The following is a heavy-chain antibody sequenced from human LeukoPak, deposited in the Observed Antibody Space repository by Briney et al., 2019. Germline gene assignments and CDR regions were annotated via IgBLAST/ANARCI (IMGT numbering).Heavy chain of an antibody. CDR2: INHSGST. D-gene: IGHD3-10*01. J-gene: IGHJ4*02. CDR1: GGSFSGYY. Sequence: SETLSLTCAVYGGSFSGYYWSWIRQPPGKGLEWIGEINHSGSTNYNPSLKSRVTISVDTSKNQFSLKLSSVTAADTAVYYCARRVRGIDYWGQGTLVTVSS. CDR3: ARRVRGIDY. V-gene: IGHV4-34*01.